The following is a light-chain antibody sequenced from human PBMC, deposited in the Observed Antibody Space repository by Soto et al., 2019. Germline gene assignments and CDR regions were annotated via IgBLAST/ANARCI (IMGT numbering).Light chain of an antibody. CDR1: QSVSSSS. CDR3: QQYGSSLPIT. CDR2: GAS. Sequence: EIVLTQSPGTLSLSPGERATLSCRASQSVSSSSLAWYQQKPGQAPRLLIYGASSRATGIPDRFSGSGSGTVFTLTISRLEPEDFAVFFCQQYGSSLPITFGQGTRLEIK. J-gene: IGKJ5*01. V-gene: IGKV3-20*01.